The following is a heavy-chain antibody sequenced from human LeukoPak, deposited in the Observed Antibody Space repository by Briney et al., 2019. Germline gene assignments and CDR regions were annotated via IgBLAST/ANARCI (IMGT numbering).Heavy chain of an antibody. CDR1: GFTFSSFG. Sequence: GGSLRLSCAASGFTFSSFGMHWVRQAPGKGLEWVAFIQFDGNNQQYAGSVKGRFTISRDKNTLHVQMNSLRLEDTAVYYCARNWYSAFDYWGQGTLVTVA. CDR3: ARNWYSAFDY. CDR2: IQFDGNNQ. J-gene: IGHJ4*02. D-gene: IGHD1-7*01. V-gene: IGHV3-30*02.